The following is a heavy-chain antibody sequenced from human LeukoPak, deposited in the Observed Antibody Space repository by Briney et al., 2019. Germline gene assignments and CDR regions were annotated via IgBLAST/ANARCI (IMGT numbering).Heavy chain of an antibody. CDR1: GFTFSSYW. CDR2: INSDGSRT. V-gene: IGHV3-74*01. CDR3: AELGITMIGGV. Sequence: GGSLRLSCAASGFTFSSYWMHWVRQAPGKGLVWVSRINSDGSRTSYVDPVKGRFTISRDNAKNTVYLQMNSLRVEETAVYYCAELGITMIGGVWGKGTTVTISS. J-gene: IGHJ6*04. D-gene: IGHD3-10*02.